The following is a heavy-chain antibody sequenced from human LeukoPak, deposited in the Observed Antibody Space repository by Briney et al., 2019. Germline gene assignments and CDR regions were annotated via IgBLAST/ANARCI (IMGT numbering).Heavy chain of an antibody. Sequence: GGSLRLSCAASGFTFSSYAMSWVRQAPGKGLEGVSAISGSGGSTYYADSVKGGFTISRDNSKNTLYLQINSPRAEATAVYYCAKDHNWNAASDGAFDIWGQGTMVTVSS. D-gene: IGHD1-20*01. CDR2: ISGSGGST. CDR3: AKDHNWNAASDGAFDI. CDR1: GFTFSSYA. V-gene: IGHV3-23*01. J-gene: IGHJ3*02.